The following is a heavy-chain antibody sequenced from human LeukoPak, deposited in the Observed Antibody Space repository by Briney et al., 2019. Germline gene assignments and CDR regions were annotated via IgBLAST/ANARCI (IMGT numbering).Heavy chain of an antibody. Sequence: SETLSLTCTVSGGSISSYYWSWIRQPPGKGLEWIGYIYYTGSTNYNPSLKSRVTISVDTSKNQFSLKLSSVTAADTAVYYCGRGDGYNDPPIDYWGQGTLVTVSS. CDR2: IYYTGST. D-gene: IGHD5-24*01. J-gene: IGHJ4*02. V-gene: IGHV4-59*01. CDR3: GRGDGYNDPPIDY. CDR1: GGSISSYY.